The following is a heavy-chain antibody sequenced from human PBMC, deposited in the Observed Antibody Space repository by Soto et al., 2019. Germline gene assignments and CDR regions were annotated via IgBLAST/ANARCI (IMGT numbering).Heavy chain of an antibody. Sequence: QVQLVQSGAEVKKPGASVKVSCKASGYTFTGYYMHWVRQAPGQGLEWMGWINPNSGGTNYAQKFQGWVTMTRDTAIRTAYMELSRLRSDDTAVYYCARARYSYGLGYYYYGMDVWGQGTTVTVSS. D-gene: IGHD5-18*01. CDR1: GYTFTGYY. V-gene: IGHV1-2*04. J-gene: IGHJ6*02. CDR3: ARARYSYGLGYYYYGMDV. CDR2: INPNSGGT.